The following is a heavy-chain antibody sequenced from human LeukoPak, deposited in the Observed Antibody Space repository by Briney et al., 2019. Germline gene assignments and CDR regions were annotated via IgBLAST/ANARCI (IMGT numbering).Heavy chain of an antibody. V-gene: IGHV3-23*01. D-gene: IGHD3-22*01. CDR2: ISGSGDST. J-gene: IGHJ4*02. Sequence: PGGSLRLSCVASGFTLRSYVMNWVRQTPGKGLEWVSSISGSGDSTFYADSVKGRFTISRDNSKNTLYLQMNSLRAEDTALYYCAKKGDYYDSGDYYFLLDYWGQGTLVTVSS. CDR3: AKKGDYYDSGDYYFLLDY. CDR1: GFTLRSYV.